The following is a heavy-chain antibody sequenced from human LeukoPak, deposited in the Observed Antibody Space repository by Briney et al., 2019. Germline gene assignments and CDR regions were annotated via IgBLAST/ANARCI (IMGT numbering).Heavy chain of an antibody. CDR1: GGSFSGYC. CDR2: LNHSGGT. Sequence: PSQTLSLTCAVYGGSFSGYCWSWIRQPQGTGRDWNGELNHSGGTNYNQTLKSRVTISVDTSKNQYSLKLSSVTAANTAVYNCARGRKKYGAHPMDYWGQGTLVTVSS. V-gene: IGHV4-34*01. CDR3: ARGRKKYGAHPMDY. D-gene: IGHD4-17*01. J-gene: IGHJ4*02.